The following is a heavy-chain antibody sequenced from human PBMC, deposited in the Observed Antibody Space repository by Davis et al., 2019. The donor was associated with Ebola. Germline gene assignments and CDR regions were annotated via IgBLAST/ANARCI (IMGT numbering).Heavy chain of an antibody. Sequence: SQTLSLTCAVYGGSFSGYYWSWIRQPPGKGLEWIGEINHSGSTNYNPSLKSRVTISVDASKNQFSLKLSSVTAADTAVYYCAREGEGYDFWSGYSSVWGQGTTVTVSS. D-gene: IGHD3-3*01. J-gene: IGHJ6*02. V-gene: IGHV4-34*01. CDR1: GGSFSGYY. CDR2: INHSGST. CDR3: AREGEGYDFWSGYSSV.